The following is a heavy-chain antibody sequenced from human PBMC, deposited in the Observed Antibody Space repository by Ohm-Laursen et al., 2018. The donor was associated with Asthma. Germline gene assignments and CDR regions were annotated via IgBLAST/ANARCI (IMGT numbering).Heavy chain of an antibody. CDR1: GDSISRDIW. V-gene: IGHV4/OR15-8*01. J-gene: IGHJ5*02. CDR3: ARGVVSRTTPNWFDP. CDR2: IHHSGTA. D-gene: IGHD2/OR15-2a*01. Sequence: SETLSLTCLVSGDSISRDIWWSWIRQAPGKGLEWIGEIHHSGTANSNPSLKSRVTISLDTSKRQFSLSLNSASAADTAVYYCARGVVSRTTPNWFDPWGQGTLVTVSS.